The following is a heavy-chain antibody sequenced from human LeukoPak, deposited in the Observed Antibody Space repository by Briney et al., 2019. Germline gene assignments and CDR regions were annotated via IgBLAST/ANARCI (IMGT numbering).Heavy chain of an antibody. V-gene: IGHV1-69*11. J-gene: IGHJ5*02. CDR3: ATLPSRQARWYDP. CDR1: GGIFNNYV. D-gene: IGHD2-15*01. Sequence: ASVKVSCKASGGIFNNYVITWVRQAPGQGLEWMGNIIPTLGTTLYAHKFQGRVTMTADGPTSTAYMELSSLTSADTAMFYCATLPSRQARWYDPWGQGTLVIVSS. CDR2: IIPTLGTT.